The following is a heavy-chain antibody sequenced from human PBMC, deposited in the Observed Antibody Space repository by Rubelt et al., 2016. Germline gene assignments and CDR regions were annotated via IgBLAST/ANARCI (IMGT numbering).Heavy chain of an antibody. CDR3: ARGDIVVVVAASNPLDY. CDR1: GYTFTSYA. V-gene: IGHV1-3*01. CDR2: INAGNGNT. Sequence: QVQLVQSGAEVKKPGASVKVSCKASGYTFTSYAMHWVRQAPGQRLEWVGWINAGNGNTKYSQKFQGRCTITRDTTASTAYMERSSLRSEDTAVYYCARGDIVVVVAASNPLDYWGQGTLVTVSS. D-gene: IGHD2-15*01. J-gene: IGHJ4*02.